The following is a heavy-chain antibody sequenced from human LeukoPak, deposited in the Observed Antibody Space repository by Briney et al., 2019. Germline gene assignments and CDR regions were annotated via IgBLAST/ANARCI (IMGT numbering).Heavy chain of an antibody. Sequence: SQTLSLTCAISGDIVSSNSAAWNRIRQSPSRGLEWLVRTYYRSKWYNDYAVSVKSRITINPDTSKNQFSLQLNSVTPEDTAVYYCARDPESSGWYFDYWGQGTLVTVSS. CDR3: ARDPESSGWYFDY. V-gene: IGHV6-1*01. CDR2: TYYRSKWYN. J-gene: IGHJ4*02. D-gene: IGHD6-19*01. CDR1: GDIVSSNSAA.